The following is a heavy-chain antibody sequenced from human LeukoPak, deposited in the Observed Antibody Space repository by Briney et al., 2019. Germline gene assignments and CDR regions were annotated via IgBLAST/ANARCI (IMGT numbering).Heavy chain of an antibody. V-gene: IGHV1-2*02. Sequence: VASVNVSCKASGYTFTGYYMHWVRQAPGQGLEWMGRINPDTGGTNYAQKLQGRVTMTRDTSISTAYMELSRLRSDDTAVYYCARERVVKGTDVWGQGTTVTVSS. CDR2: INPDTGGT. CDR3: ARERVVKGTDV. CDR1: GYTFTGYY. J-gene: IGHJ6*02.